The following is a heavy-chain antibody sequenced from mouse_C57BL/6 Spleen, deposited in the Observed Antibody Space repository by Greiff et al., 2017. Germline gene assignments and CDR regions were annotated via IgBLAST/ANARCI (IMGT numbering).Heavy chain of an antibody. CDR2: IHPNSGST. Sequence: VQLQQPGAELVKPGASVKLSCKASGYTFTSYWMHWVKQRPGQGLEWIGMIHPNSGSTNYNEKFKSKATLTVDKSSSTAYMQLSSLTSEYSAVYYCARRYGNYEGYCYFDVWGTGTTVTVSS. V-gene: IGHV1-64*01. CDR3: ARRYGNYEGYCYFDV. D-gene: IGHD2-10*02. J-gene: IGHJ1*03. CDR1: GYTFTSYW.